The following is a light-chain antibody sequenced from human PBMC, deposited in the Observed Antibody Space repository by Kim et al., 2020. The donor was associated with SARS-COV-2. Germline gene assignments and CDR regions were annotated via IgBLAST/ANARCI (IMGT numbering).Light chain of an antibody. Sequence: QRVTISCSGSSSNIGSNPVNWFQHLPGTAPRLLIYGDNQRPSGVPDRFSASKSGTSASLAISGLQSEDETYYYCATWDDSLTGGVFGGGTKLTVL. V-gene: IGLV1-44*01. CDR3: ATWDDSLTGGV. CDR2: GDN. J-gene: IGLJ3*02. CDR1: SSNIGSNP.